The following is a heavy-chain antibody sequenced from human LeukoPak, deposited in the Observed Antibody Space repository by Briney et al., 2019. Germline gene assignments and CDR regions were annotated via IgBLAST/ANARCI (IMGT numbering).Heavy chain of an antibody. CDR3: ARLYSSGHFDS. CDR1: GFTFTGYF. Sequence: WASVKVSCKASGFTFTGYFIHWVRQAPGQGLEWMGWINPNNGDRNYAQKFQGTVTMTRDTSSTTAYMELSRLTSDDTAIYYCARLYSSGHFDSWSQGTLVTVSS. CDR2: INPNNGDR. V-gene: IGHV1-2*02. D-gene: IGHD6-19*01. J-gene: IGHJ4*02.